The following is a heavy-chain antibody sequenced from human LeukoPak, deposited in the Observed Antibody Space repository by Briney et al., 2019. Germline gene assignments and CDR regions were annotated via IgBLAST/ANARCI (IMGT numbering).Heavy chain of an antibody. V-gene: IGHV4-34*01. CDR3: ARGVIVVVVAATRPPQNWFDP. Sequence: SETLSLTCAVYGGSFSGYYWSWTRQPPGKGLEWIGEINHSGSTNYNPSLKSRVTISVDTSKNQFSLKLSSVTAADTAVYYCARGVIVVVVAATRPPQNWFDPWGQGTLVTVSS. D-gene: IGHD2-15*01. CDR1: GGSFSGYY. CDR2: INHSGST. J-gene: IGHJ5*02.